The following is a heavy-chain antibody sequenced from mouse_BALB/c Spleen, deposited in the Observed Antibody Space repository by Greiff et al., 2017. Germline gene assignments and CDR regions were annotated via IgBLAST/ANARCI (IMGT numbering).Heavy chain of an antibody. Sequence: LQESGAELMKPGASVKISCKATGYTFSSYWIEWVKQRPGHGLEWIGEILPGSGSTNYNEKFKGKATFTADTSSNTAYMQLSSLTSEDSAVYYCARKSITTVVDYYAMDYWGQGTSVTVSS. V-gene: IGHV1-9*01. J-gene: IGHJ4*01. CDR3: ARKSITTVVDYYAMDY. D-gene: IGHD1-1*01. CDR1: GYTFSSYW. CDR2: ILPGSGST.